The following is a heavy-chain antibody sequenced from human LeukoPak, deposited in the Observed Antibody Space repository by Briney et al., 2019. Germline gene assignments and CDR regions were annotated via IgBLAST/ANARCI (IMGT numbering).Heavy chain of an antibody. J-gene: IGHJ4*02. D-gene: IGHD3-10*01. V-gene: IGHV1-2*02. Sequence: ASVKVSCKASEYTFTDYYIHWVRQAPAQGLEWMGWINPHSGDTDYAQKFQGSVTMTRDTSISTAYLELTTLRSDDTAVYYCARDDRGAGDCWDYWGQGTLVTVSS. CDR2: INPHSGDT. CDR3: ARDDRGAGDCWDY. CDR1: EYTFTDYY.